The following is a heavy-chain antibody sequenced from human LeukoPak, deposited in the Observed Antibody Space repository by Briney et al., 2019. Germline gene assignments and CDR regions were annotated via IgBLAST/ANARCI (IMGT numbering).Heavy chain of an antibody. CDR1: GGTFSSYA. V-gene: IGHV1-69*05. Sequence: GASVKVSCKASGGTFSSYAISWVRQAPGQGLEWMGGIIPIFGTANYAQKFQGRVTITTDESTSTAYMELSSLRSEDTAVYYCAGVPYYYGSGTPYYFDYWGQGTLVTVSS. CDR2: IIPIFGTA. CDR3: AGVPYYYGSGTPYYFDY. D-gene: IGHD3-10*01. J-gene: IGHJ4*02.